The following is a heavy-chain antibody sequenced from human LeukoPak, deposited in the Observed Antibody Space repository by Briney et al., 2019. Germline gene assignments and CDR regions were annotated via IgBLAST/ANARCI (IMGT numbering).Heavy chain of an antibody. Sequence: PSETLSLTCAVYGGSFSGYYWSWTRQPPGKGLEWIGEINHSGSTNYNPSLKSRVTISLDTSNNQFSLNLNSVTAADTAVYYCARSRGRKVTPFDYWGQGILVTVSS. J-gene: IGHJ4*02. V-gene: IGHV4-34*01. CDR3: ARSRGRKVTPFDY. CDR1: GGSFSGYY. CDR2: INHSGST. D-gene: IGHD3-10*01.